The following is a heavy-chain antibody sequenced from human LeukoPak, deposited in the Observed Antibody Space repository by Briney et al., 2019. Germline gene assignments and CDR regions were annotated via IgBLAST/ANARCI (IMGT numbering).Heavy chain of an antibody. V-gene: IGHV4-34*01. D-gene: IGHD3-9*01. J-gene: IGHJ6*02. Sequence: SETLSLNCAVYGGSLSGNFWSWIRQPPGKGLELIGELSHSGSTNYSPSLKTRLTISVDTSKNQFSLRLSSVTAADPAVYYCARGHTLGGYYKQKYCYYGMDVWGQGTTVTVSS. CDR3: ARGHTLGGYYKQKYCYYGMDV. CDR2: LSHSGST. CDR1: GGSLSGNF.